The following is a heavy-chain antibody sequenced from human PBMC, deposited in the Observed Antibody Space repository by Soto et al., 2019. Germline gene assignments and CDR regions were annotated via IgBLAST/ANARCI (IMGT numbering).Heavy chain of an antibody. CDR3: ARDHRSIPEGYSYYYYGMDV. Sequence: SETRSLTCTVSGGSISSGDYYWSWILQPPGKGLEWIGYSYYSVSTYYNPSLKSRVTISVDTSKNQFSLKLSSVTAADTAVYYCARDHRSIPEGYSYYYYGMDVWGQGPSVTVSS. CDR1: GGSISSGDYY. CDR2: SYYSVST. V-gene: IGHV4-30-4*01. J-gene: IGHJ6*01. D-gene: IGHD2-21*01.